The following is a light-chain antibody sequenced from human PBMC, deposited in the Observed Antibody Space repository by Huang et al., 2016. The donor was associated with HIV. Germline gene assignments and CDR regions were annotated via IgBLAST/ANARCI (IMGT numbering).Light chain of an antibody. Sequence: EIVLTQSPATLSLSPGERATLSCRASRSVSSYLAWYQQKPGQAPRLLIYDASNRATGIPARFSGSGSGTDVTLTISSLEPEDFAVYYCQQRSNWPPWTFDQGTKVEIK. J-gene: IGKJ1*01. CDR2: DAS. V-gene: IGKV3-11*01. CDR1: RSVSSY. CDR3: QQRSNWPPWT.